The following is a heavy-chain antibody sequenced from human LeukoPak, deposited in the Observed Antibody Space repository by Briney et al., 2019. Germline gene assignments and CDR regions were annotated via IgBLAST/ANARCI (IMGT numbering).Heavy chain of an antibody. J-gene: IGHJ4*02. CDR1: GFTFSTYY. CDR2: IYGGGNS. Sequence: GGSLRLSCAATGFTFSTYYMSWVRQAPGKGVEWVSGIYGGGNSYYAESVTGRFTISRDNSRNTLHLQMNSLRGEDTAVYYCARELTVGATIDYWGQGTLVTVSS. D-gene: IGHD1-26*01. V-gene: IGHV3-66*02. CDR3: ARELTVGATIDY.